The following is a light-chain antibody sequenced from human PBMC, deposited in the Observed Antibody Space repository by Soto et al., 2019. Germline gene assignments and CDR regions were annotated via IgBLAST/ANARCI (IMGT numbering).Light chain of an antibody. CDR2: EGS. Sequence: QSALTQPASVSGSPGQSITISCTGTSSDVGSYNLVAWYQQHPGKAPKLMMYEGSKRPSGVSNRFSGSKSGNTASLTLSGLQAEDEADYYCCSYAGSSTWVFGGGTQLTVL. J-gene: IGLJ2*01. CDR3: CSYAGSSTWV. V-gene: IGLV2-23*01. CDR1: SSDVGSYNL.